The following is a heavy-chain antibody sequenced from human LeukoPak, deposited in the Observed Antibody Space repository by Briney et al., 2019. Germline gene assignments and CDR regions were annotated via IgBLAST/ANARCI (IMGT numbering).Heavy chain of an antibody. V-gene: IGHV3-64*01. D-gene: IGHD5-12*01. CDR2: ISSNGGST. CDR1: GFTFSSYA. J-gene: IGHJ3*02. CDR3: ARVAGVATFDI. Sequence: GGSLRLSCAASGFTFSSYAMHWVRQAPGKGLEYVSAISSNGGSTYYANSVKGRFTISRDNSKNTLYLQMGSLRAEDMAVYYCARVAGVATFDIWGQGTMVTVSS.